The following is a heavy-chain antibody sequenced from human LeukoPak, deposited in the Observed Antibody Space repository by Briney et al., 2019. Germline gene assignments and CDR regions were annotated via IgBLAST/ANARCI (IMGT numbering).Heavy chain of an antibody. D-gene: IGHD3-9*01. CDR2: INQDGSEK. V-gene: IGHV3-7*03. Sequence: GSLRLSCAASGFTFSSYWMSWVRQAPGKGLEWVANINQDGSEKHSVDSVKGRFTISRDNAKNSLYLQMNSLRAEDTAVYYCAKDPDYDILTGYYLYWGQGTLVTVSS. CDR3: AKDPDYDILTGYYLY. J-gene: IGHJ4*02. CDR1: GFTFSSYW.